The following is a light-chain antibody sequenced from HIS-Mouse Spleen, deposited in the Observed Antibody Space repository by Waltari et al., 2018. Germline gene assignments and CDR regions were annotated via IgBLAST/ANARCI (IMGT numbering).Light chain of an antibody. CDR2: EVS. CDR1: SSDVGGYNY. V-gene: IGLV2-8*01. J-gene: IGLJ1*01. Sequence: QSALTQPPSASGSPGQSVTISCTGTSSDVGGYNYVSWYQQHPGKAPKLMIYEVSKRPSGVPDRFSGSKSGNTASLTVSGLQAEDEADYYCSSYAGSNNFQCYVFGTGTKVTVL. CDR3: SSYAGSNNFQCYV.